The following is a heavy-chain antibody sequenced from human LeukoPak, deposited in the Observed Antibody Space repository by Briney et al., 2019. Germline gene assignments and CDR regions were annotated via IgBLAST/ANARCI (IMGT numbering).Heavy chain of an antibody. CDR2: IYTSGNT. CDR1: SGSISSGSYY. Sequence: SETLSLTCTVSSGSISSGSYYWSWIRQPAGKGLEWIGRIYTSGNTNYNPSLKSRVTISVDASKNQFSLKLSSVTAADTAVYFCARAYSSSWYFNWFDPWGQGTLVTVSS. CDR3: ARAYSSSWYFNWFDP. J-gene: IGHJ5*02. V-gene: IGHV4-61*02. D-gene: IGHD6-13*01.